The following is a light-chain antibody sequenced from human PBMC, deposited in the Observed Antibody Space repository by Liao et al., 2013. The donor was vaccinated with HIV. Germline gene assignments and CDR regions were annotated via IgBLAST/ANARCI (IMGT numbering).Light chain of an antibody. Sequence: SYELTQPPSVSVAPGKTARITCGGNNIGSKSVHWYQQKPGQAPVMVIYKDNERPSGIPARFSGSSSGATVTLTINRVQAEDEADYYCQSADSGLAYVRFGGGTKLTVV. J-gene: IGLJ2*01. CDR3: QSADSGLAYVR. V-gene: IGLV3-25*03. CDR1: NIGSKS. CDR2: KDN.